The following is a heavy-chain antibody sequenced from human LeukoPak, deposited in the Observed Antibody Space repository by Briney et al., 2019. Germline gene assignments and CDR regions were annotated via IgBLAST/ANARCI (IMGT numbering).Heavy chain of an antibody. CDR3: AREVIVATIFRWFDP. Sequence: ASVKVSCTASGYTFTSSGISWVRQAPGQGHDWMGWISAYNGNTKYAQKLQGRVTTTTDTSTSTAYLELRSLRSDDTAVYYCAREVIVATIFRWFDPWGQGTLVTVSS. CDR1: GYTFTSSG. D-gene: IGHD5-12*01. V-gene: IGHV1-18*01. J-gene: IGHJ5*02. CDR2: ISAYNGNT.